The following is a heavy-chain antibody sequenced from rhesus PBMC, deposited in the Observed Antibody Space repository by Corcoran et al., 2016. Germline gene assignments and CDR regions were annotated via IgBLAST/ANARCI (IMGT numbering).Heavy chain of an antibody. D-gene: IGHD6-25*01. V-gene: IGHV4S11*01. J-gene: IGHJ5-1*01. Sequence: QVQLQESGPGLVKPSETLSLTCTVSGGSISGYYWNWIRQSPGKGLEWIGNIYCSGSTTNYNPSLKSRVTLSVYPSKNQLSLKLSSVPAADTAVYYCARPYSGSWNGNRFDVWGPGVLVAVSS. CDR2: IYCSGSTT. CDR3: ARPYSGSWNGNRFDV. CDR1: GGSISGYY.